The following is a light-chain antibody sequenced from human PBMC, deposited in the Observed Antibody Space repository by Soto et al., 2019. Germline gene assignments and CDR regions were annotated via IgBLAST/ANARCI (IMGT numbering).Light chain of an antibody. V-gene: IGKV3-20*01. J-gene: IGKJ5*01. CDR1: ERIYSAY. Sequence: IVMTQSPATLSVAPGERATLSCRASERIYSAYLGWYQQKPGQAPRLLIYGTSSRATGIPDRFSGRGSGTDFTLTISRRDHAAFAGDDSQQYGNSPITFGQGTRLEIK. CDR3: QQYGNSPIT. CDR2: GTS.